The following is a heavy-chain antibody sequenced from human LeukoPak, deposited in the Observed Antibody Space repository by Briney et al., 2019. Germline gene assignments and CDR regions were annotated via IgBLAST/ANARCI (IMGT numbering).Heavy chain of an antibody. CDR3: AKDIAYYDSSGYYYFDY. V-gene: IGHV3-30*18. J-gene: IGHJ4*02. CDR2: ISYDGSNK. D-gene: IGHD3-22*01. CDR1: GFTFSSYG. Sequence: PGGSLRLSCAASGFTFSSYGMHWVRQAPGKGLEWVAVISYDGSNKYYADSVKGRFTISRDNSKNTLYLQMNSLRAEDTAVYYCAKDIAYYDSSGYYYFDYWGQGTLVTVSS.